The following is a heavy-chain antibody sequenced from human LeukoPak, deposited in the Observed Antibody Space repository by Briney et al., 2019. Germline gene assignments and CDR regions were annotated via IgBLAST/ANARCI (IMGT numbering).Heavy chain of an antibody. J-gene: IGHJ4*02. V-gene: IGHV3-20*04. CDR1: GFTFDDYG. CDR2: INWNGGST. D-gene: IGHD3-22*01. Sequence: GGSLRLSCAASGFTFDDYGMSWVRQAPGKALEWVSGINWNGGSTGYADSVKGRFTISRDNAKNSLCLQMNSLRAEDTALYYCARAHDYYDSSGTYFDYWGQGTLVTVSS. CDR3: ARAHDYYDSSGTYFDY.